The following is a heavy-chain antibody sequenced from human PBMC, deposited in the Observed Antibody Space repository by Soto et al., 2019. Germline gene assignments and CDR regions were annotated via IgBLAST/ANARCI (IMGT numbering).Heavy chain of an antibody. D-gene: IGHD1-26*01. CDR3: SDGGSAEGYLDS. CDR2: FYYSGST. CDR1: GASISSYY. V-gene: IGHV4-59*01. J-gene: IGHJ4*02. Sequence: SETLSLTCTVSGASISSYYWSWVRQPPGKGLEWIGYFYYSGSTNYNPSLKSRVSMSVDTSKKQFSLKLSSVTAADTAVYYCSDGGSAEGYLDSSAPGALVTVSA.